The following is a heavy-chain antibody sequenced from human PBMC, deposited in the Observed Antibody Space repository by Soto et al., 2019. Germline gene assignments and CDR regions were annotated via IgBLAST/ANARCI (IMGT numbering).Heavy chain of an antibody. D-gene: IGHD5-12*01. J-gene: IGHJ4*02. CDR3: ATSGRYRLDY. CDR2: INSDSSTT. CDR1: GLTFSRSS. Sequence: PGGSLRLSCAASGLTFSRSSMNWVRQAPGKGLEWISYINSDSSTTHYADSVKDRFTISRDNAKNSLSLQMNSLRDEDPSVYYCATSGRYRLDYWDQGALVNVSS. V-gene: IGHV3-48*02.